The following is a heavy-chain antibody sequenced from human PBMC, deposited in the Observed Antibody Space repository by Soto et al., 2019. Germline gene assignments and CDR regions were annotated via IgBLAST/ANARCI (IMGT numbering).Heavy chain of an antibody. V-gene: IGHV3-23*01. Sequence: GGSLRLSSAASGFQVSSNYMSWVRQAPGKGLEWVSVISTGGDTTLYADSVKGRFTISRDNSKNTLYLDMSSLRAEDSAVYYCAKRFSGGWYNFDFWGQGTLVTV. D-gene: IGHD6-19*01. CDR2: ISTGGDTT. CDR1: GFQVSSNY. J-gene: IGHJ4*02. CDR3: AKRFSGGWYNFDF.